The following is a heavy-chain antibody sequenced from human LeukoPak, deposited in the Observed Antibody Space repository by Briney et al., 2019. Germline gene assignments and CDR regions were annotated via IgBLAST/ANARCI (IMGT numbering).Heavy chain of an antibody. D-gene: IGHD2-2*02. CDR3: AREDCSSTSCYNDY. J-gene: IGHJ4*02. V-gene: IGHV4-4*07. CDR2: IYTSGST. CDR1: GGSISSYY. Sequence: SETLSLTCTVSGGSISSYYWSWIRQPAGKGLEWIGRIYTSGSTNYNPSLESRVTMSVDTSKNQFSLKLSSVTAADTAVYYCAREDCSSTSCYNDYWGQGTLVTVSS.